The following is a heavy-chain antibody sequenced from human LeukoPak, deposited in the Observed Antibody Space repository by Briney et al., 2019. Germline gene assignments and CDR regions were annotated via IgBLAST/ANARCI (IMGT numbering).Heavy chain of an antibody. D-gene: IGHD2-15*01. CDR2: ISSSSGST. J-gene: IGHJ4*02. CDR3: ARVFCSGGSCYHTPYLDS. CDR1: GYSFTSYY. Sequence: ASVKVSCKASGYSFTSYYMHWVRQAPGQGLEWMGIISSSSGSTTYAQKFQGRVSMTRDTSTSTVYMELSSLRSEDTAVHYCARVFCSGGSCYHTPYLDSWGQGTPVTVSS. V-gene: IGHV1-46*01.